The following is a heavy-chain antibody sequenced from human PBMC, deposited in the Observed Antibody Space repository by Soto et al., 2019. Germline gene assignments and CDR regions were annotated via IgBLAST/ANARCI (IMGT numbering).Heavy chain of an antibody. Sequence: GGSLSLSCAASGFTFSSYWMHWVRQAPGKGLVWVSRINSDGSSTSYADSVKGRFTISRDNAENTLYLQMNSLRAEDTAVYYCARDFTIIRFLEWLPTPSFDYWGQGTLVTVSS. D-gene: IGHD3-3*01. CDR1: GFTFSSYW. CDR2: INSDGSST. V-gene: IGHV3-74*01. J-gene: IGHJ4*02. CDR3: ARDFTIIRFLEWLPTPSFDY.